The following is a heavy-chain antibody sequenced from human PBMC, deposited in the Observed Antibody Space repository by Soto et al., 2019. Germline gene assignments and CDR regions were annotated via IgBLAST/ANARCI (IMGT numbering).Heavy chain of an antibody. CDR3: AKGLVPDGMDV. CDR1: GFTFSSYA. CDR2: MSGRGDSI. J-gene: IGHJ6*02. V-gene: IGHV3-23*01. D-gene: IGHD2-2*01. Sequence: EVQVLESGGGLVQPGGSLRLSCAASGFTFSSYAMSWVRQASGKGLEWVSAMSGRGDSIYYADSMKGRFTISRDNSKNTLYLQMNSLRAEDTAVYYCAKGLVPDGMDVWGQGTTVTVSS.